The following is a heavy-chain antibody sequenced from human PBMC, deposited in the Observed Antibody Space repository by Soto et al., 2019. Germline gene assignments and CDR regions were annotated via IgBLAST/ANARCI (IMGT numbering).Heavy chain of an antibody. CDR1: GYTFTSYG. CDR2: ISLYSDGT. Sequence: AAVKVSCKASGYTFTSYGITWVRQAPGQPLEWLGWISLYSDGTNYAQKFQGRVSMTTDTSTTTAYMELRSLRSDDTAVYYCARVVPGAEAWFGPWGQGTLVTVSS. CDR3: ARVVPGAEAWFGP. V-gene: IGHV1-18*01. J-gene: IGHJ5*02. D-gene: IGHD2-2*01.